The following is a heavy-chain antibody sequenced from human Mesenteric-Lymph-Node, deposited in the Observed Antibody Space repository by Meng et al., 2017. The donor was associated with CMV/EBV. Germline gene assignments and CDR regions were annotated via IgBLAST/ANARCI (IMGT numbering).Heavy chain of an antibody. CDR3: ARVERYDFWSEGDYYYGMDV. V-gene: IGHV1-2*02. CDR2: INPKSGGT. Sequence: ASVKVSCKASGYTFTDYYIHWVRQAPGQGLEWMGWINPKSGGTNYAQKFLGRFTMTRDTSISTAYMELSRLRSDDDTAVYYCARVERYDFWSEGDYYYGMDVWGQGTTVTVSS. CDR1: GYTFTDYY. D-gene: IGHD3-3*01. J-gene: IGHJ6*02.